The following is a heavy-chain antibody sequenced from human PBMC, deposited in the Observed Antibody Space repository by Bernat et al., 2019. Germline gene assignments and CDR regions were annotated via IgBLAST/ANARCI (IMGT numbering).Heavy chain of an antibody. CDR3: ASAYSSSWYDY. CDR1: GFTFSTYS. V-gene: IGHV3-48*01. Sequence: EVQLVESGGGLVQPGGSLRLSCAASGFTFSTYSMNWVRQAPGRGLEWVSYISSSSSTIYYADSVKGRFTITRDNAKNSVYLQMNSLRAEDTAVYYCASAYSSSWYDYWGQGTLVTVSS. CDR2: ISSSSSTI. J-gene: IGHJ4*02. D-gene: IGHD6-13*01.